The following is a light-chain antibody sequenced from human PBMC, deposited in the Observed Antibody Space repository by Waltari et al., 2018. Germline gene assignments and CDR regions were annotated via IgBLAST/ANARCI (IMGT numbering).Light chain of an antibody. CDR1: QSISSY. CDR3: QQSYSHTRT. CDR2: AAS. Sequence: DIQMTQSPSSLSASVGDRVTITCRASQSISSYLNWYQQKQGKAPKLLIYAASSLQSGVPSRFSGSGSGRDFTLSISSLQPEDFATYYCQQSYSHTRTFGQGTKVEI. J-gene: IGKJ1*01. V-gene: IGKV1-39*01.